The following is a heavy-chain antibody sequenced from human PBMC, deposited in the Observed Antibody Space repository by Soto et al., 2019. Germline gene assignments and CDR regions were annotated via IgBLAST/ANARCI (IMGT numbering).Heavy chain of an antibody. Sequence: GESLKISCKGSGYSFTSYWIGWVRQMPGEGLEWMGIIYPGDSDTRYSPSFQGQVTISADKSISTAYLQWSSLKASDTAMYYCARLGFFSYYGMDVWGQGTTVTVSS. CDR3: ARLGFFSYYGMDV. J-gene: IGHJ6*02. CDR2: IYPGDSDT. V-gene: IGHV5-51*01. D-gene: IGHD3-3*02. CDR1: GYSFTSYW.